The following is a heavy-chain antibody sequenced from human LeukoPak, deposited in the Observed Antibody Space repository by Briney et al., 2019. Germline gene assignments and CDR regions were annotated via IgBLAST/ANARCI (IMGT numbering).Heavy chain of an antibody. Sequence: PGGSLRLSCAVSGFIFNNYAMSWVRQAPGKGLEWVSTISGSGANIYCADSVKGRFTISRDNSKSTLYLQVDSLRAEDTAVYYCAKCGSGSYYLFDYWGQGTLVTVSS. CDR2: ISGSGANI. CDR3: AKCGSGSYYLFDY. V-gene: IGHV3-23*01. CDR1: GFIFNNYA. J-gene: IGHJ4*02. D-gene: IGHD3-10*01.